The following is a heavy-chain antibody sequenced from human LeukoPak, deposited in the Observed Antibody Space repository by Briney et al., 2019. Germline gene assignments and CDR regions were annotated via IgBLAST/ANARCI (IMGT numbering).Heavy chain of an antibody. CDR1: GYTFTSYY. J-gene: IGHJ4*02. D-gene: IGHD3-3*01. V-gene: IGHV1-46*01. CDR2: INPSGGST. Sequence: ASVKVSCKASGYTFTSYYMHWVRQAPGQGLEWMGIINPSGGSTSYAQKFQGRVTMTRDTSTSTVYMELSSLRSEDTAVYYCARGKGRVRRFLEWLLDYWGQGTLVTVSS. CDR3: ARGKGRVRRFLEWLLDY.